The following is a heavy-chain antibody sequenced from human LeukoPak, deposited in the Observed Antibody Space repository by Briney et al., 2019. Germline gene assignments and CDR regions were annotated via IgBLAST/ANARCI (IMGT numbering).Heavy chain of an antibody. V-gene: IGHV5-51*01. Sequence: GESLKISCKGSGYIFTNYWIGWVRQMPGKGLEWMGIIYPGDSDTRYSPSFQGQVTISGDKSIRTAYLQWSSLKASDTAMYHCARLSLYDTSGNDAFDLWGQGTMVTISS. J-gene: IGHJ3*01. D-gene: IGHD3-22*01. CDR1: GYIFTNYW. CDR3: ARLSLYDTSGNDAFDL. CDR2: IYPGDSDT.